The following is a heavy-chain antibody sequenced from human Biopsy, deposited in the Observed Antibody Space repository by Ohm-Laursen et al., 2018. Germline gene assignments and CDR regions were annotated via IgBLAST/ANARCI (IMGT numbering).Heavy chain of an antibody. CDR3: ARGYAGLYEAFDF. V-gene: IGHV4-61*01. D-gene: IGHD5-18*01. Sequence: SETLSLTCTVSGASVSSGSYDWSWIRQPPGKGLEWIGNIYNDVSTKYNPSLRSRVTISADKSANQFSLKPRSVTAADTAVYYCARGYAGLYEAFDFWGQGTVVAVAS. J-gene: IGHJ3*01. CDR2: IYNDVST. CDR1: GASVSSGSYD.